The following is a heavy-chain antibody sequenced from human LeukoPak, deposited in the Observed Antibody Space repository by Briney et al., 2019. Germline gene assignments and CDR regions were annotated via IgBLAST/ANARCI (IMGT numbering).Heavy chain of an antibody. V-gene: IGHV3-23*01. Sequence: PGGSLRLSCAASGFIFTNHAMNWVRQAPGKGLEWVSGISGSGGSTYYAGSVKGRLTISRDNSKNTLYMKMNSLRAEKTAVYYCAKGFRSGTYPLDYWGQGTLVTVSS. CDR2: ISGSGGST. CDR3: AKGFRSGTYPLDY. J-gene: IGHJ4*02. D-gene: IGHD3-10*01. CDR1: GFIFTNHA.